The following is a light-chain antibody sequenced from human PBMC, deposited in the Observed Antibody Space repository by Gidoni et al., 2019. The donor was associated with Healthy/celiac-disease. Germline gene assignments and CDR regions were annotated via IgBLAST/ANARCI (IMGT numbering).Light chain of an antibody. CDR1: NIGSKS. V-gene: IGLV3-21*04. J-gene: IGLJ2*01. CDR2: YDS. Sequence: SYVMTQPPSVSAAPGQTARITCGGNNIGSKSVHWYQQKPGQAPVLVIYYDSDRPSGIPERFSGSNSGNTATLTISRVEAGDEADYYCQVWDSSSDHPGVFGGGTKLTVL. CDR3: QVWDSSSDHPGV.